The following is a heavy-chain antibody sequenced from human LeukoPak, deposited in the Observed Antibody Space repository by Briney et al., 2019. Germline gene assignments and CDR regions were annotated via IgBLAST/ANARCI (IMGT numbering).Heavy chain of an antibody. CDR1: GGSISSYY. J-gene: IGHJ6*03. V-gene: IGHV4-59*03. CDR2: VFYTGSI. CDR3: TRGYSYGQYYYYYMDV. D-gene: IGHD5-18*01. Sequence: PSETLSLTCTVSGGSISSYYWNWIRQPPGKGLEWVGCVFYTGSIHYSPSLKSRVTISVDTSRNQFSLNVRSVTAADTAVYYCTRGYSYGQYYYYYMDVWGKGTTVTVSS.